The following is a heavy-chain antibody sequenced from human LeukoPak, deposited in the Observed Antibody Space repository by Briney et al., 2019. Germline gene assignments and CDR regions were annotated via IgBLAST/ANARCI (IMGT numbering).Heavy chain of an antibody. V-gene: IGHV3-66*01. CDR2: IYSGGST. CDR3: ARDEQDYYYGMDV. CDR1: GFTFSTYW. Sequence: GGSLRLSCAASGFTFSTYWMHWVRQAPGKGLEWVSVIYSGGSTYYADSVKGRFTISRDNSKNTLFLQMNSLRAEDTAVYYCARDEQDYYYGMDVWGQGTTVTVSS. J-gene: IGHJ6*02.